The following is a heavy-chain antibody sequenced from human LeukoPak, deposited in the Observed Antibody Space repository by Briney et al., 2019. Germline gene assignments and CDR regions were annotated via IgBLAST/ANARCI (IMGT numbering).Heavy chain of an antibody. CDR1: GFTFSNAW. J-gene: IGHJ4*02. V-gene: IGHV3-15*01. D-gene: IGHD4-11*01. Sequence: PGGPLRLSCAASGFTFSNAWMSWVRQAPGKGLEWVGRIKSKTDGGTTDYAAPVKGRFTISRDDSKNTLYLQMNSLKTEDTAVYYCTTDYSNYAFDYWGQGTLVTVSS. CDR3: TTDYSNYAFDY. CDR2: IKSKTDGGTT.